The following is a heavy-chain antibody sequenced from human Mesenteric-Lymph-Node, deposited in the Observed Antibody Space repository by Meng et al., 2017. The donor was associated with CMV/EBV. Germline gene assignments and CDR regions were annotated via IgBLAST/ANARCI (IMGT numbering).Heavy chain of an antibody. CDR2: IYYRGST. CDR3: ARGHPVYSGSYFSH. D-gene: IGHD1-26*01. V-gene: IGHV4-31*02. J-gene: IGHJ4*02. Sequence: SGASISSGGYYWSWIRQHPGKGLEWIEYIYYRGSTYYNPSLKSRVSISVDTSENQFSLKLSSVTAADTAVYYCARGHPVYSGSYFSHWGQGTLVTVSS. CDR1: GASISSGGYY.